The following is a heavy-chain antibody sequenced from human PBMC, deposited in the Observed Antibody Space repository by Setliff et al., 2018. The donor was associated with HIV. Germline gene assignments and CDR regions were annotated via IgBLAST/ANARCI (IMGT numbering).Heavy chain of an antibody. D-gene: IGHD2-21*01. J-gene: IGHJ4*02. CDR1: GYTFTTYY. Sequence: GASVKVSCKASGYTFTTYYIHWVRQAPGQGLEWMGIINPSDGSTSYAQKFQGRVTMTRDTSTTTVYMELSSLRSEDTAVYYCAREHRHFDYWGQGTLVTVSS. CDR3: AREHRHFDY. V-gene: IGHV1-46*01. CDR2: INPSDGST.